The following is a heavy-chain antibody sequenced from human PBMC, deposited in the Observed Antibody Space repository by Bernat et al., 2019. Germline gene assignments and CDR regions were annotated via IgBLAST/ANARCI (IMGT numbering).Heavy chain of an antibody. CDR2: INSDGSST. Sequence: EVQLVESGGGLVQPGGSLRLSCEASGFTFSDYWMNWVRQAPGKGLVWVSRINSDGSSTGYADSVKGRFTISRDNAKNTLYLQMNSLRAEDTAVYYCARDWESITIFGDRFYYMDVWGNGTTVTVSS. D-gene: IGHD3-3*01. V-gene: IGHV3-74*01. J-gene: IGHJ6*03. CDR3: ARDWESITIFGDRFYYMDV. CDR1: GFTFSDYW.